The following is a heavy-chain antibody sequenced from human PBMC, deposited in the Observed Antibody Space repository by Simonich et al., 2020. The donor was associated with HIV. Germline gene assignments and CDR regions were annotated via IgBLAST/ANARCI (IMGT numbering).Heavy chain of an antibody. Sequence: QVQLQQWGAGLLKPSETLSLPCAVNCGSFRGYFGSWYCTPPGKGMEWIGEINHRGGTNYNPSLKSRVTISVDTSKNQFSLKLNSVTAADTAVYYCASVSSSWIPPDYWGQGTPVTVSS. CDR2: INHRGGT. CDR3: ASVSSSWIPPDY. CDR1: CGSFRGYF. J-gene: IGHJ4*02. D-gene: IGHD2-2*01. V-gene: IGHV4-34*01.